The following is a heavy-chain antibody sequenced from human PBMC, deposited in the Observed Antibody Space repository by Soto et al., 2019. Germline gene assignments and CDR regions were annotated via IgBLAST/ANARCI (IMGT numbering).Heavy chain of an antibody. V-gene: IGHV3-66*01. CDR2: ISSAGGT. CDR3: ARDELGGAYDFWH. D-gene: IGHD3-3*01. Sequence: EVQLVESGGGLVQPGGSLRLSCAASGITVTNCFMTWVRQAPGKGLECVSVISSAGGTYYADSVKGRFTISRDNYRNTLYLQMNTLRAEDTAVYYCARDELGGAYDFWHGGQGTLVTVSS. J-gene: IGHJ4*02. CDR1: GITVTNCF.